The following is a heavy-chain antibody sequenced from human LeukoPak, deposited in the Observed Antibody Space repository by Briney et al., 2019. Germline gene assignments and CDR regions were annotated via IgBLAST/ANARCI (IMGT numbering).Heavy chain of an antibody. CDR1: GYRFTSYW. CDR3: ARIKSSGWYLDAFDI. CDR2: IYPGDSDT. V-gene: IGHV5-51*01. J-gene: IGHJ3*02. D-gene: IGHD6-19*01. Sequence: GESLKISCKGSGYRFTSYWIGWVRQIPGKGLEWMGIIYPGDSDTRYSPSFQGQVTISADKSISTAYLQWSSLKASDTAMYYCARIKSSGWYLDAFDIWGQGTMVTVSS.